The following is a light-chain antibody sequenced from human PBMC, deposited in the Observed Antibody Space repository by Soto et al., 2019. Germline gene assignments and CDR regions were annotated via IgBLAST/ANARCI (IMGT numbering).Light chain of an antibody. CDR3: MQGTHWPWT. Sequence: EVVMTQSPLSLPVTLGQPASISCRSTQSLVHSDGNTYLSWLQQRPGQSPRRLIYQVSNRDSGVPDRFSGSGSGTDFTLKISRVEAEDVGVYYCMQGTHWPWTFGQGTKVEIK. CDR1: QSLVHSDGNTY. CDR2: QVS. V-gene: IGKV2-30*02. J-gene: IGKJ1*01.